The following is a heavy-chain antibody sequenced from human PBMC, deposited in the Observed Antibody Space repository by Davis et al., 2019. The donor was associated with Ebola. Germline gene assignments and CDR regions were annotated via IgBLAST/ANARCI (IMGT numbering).Heavy chain of an antibody. CDR3: ARDEGYSSGWYVVGGDY. V-gene: IGHV3-48*01. CDR1: GFTFSSYW. CDR2: ISSSGSTI. Sequence: GESLKISCAASGFTFSSYWMSWVRQAPGKGLEWVSYISSSGSTIYYADSVKGRFTISRDNSKNTLYLQMNSLRAEDTAVYYCARDEGYSSGWYVVGGDYWGQGTLVTVSS. D-gene: IGHD6-19*01. J-gene: IGHJ4*02.